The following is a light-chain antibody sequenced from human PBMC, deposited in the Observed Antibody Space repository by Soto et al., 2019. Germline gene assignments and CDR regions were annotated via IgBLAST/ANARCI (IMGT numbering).Light chain of an antibody. CDR3: GADHGSGSNFVVV. V-gene: IGLV9-49*01. CDR2: VGTGGIVG. J-gene: IGLJ2*01. Sequence: QSVLTQPPSASASLGASVTLTCTLSSGYSNYKVDWYQQRPGKGPRFVMRVGTGGIVGSKGDGIPDRFSVLGSGLNRYLTIKNIQEEDASDSPCGADHGSGSNFVVVFGGGTKVTVL. CDR1: SGYSNYK.